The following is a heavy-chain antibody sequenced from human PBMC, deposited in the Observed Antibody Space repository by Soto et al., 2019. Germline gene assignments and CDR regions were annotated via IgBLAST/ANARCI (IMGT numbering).Heavy chain of an antibody. CDR3: ARGLGVAVNTPFGY. V-gene: IGHV1-3*01. J-gene: IGHJ4*02. D-gene: IGHD6-19*01. Sequence: ASVKVSCKASGNTFPSYIMHGVRRAPGQRLEWMGWIFGGNGNTKYSQKFQGRVTITRDTSASTVYMELSSLTSEDTAVYYCARGLGVAVNTPFGYWGQGTLVTVSS. CDR1: GNTFPSYI. CDR2: IFGGNGNT.